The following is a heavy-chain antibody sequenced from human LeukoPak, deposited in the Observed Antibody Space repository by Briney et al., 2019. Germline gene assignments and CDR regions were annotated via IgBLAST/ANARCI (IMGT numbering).Heavy chain of an antibody. CDR2: IKQDGSEK. Sequence: GGSLRLSCAASGFXFSSYWMSWVRQAPGKGLEWVANIKQDGSEKYYVDSVKGRLTISRDNAKNSLYLQMNSLRAEDTAVYYCARVGGYSYGFAFDIWGQGTIVTVSS. V-gene: IGHV3-7*05. CDR3: ARVGGYSYGFAFDI. D-gene: IGHD5-18*01. CDR1: GFXFSSYW. J-gene: IGHJ3*02.